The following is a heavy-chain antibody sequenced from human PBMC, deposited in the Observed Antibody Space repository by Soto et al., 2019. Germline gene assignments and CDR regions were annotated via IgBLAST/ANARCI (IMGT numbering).Heavy chain of an antibody. V-gene: IGHV4-31*03. CDR2: IYYSGST. D-gene: IGHD2-15*01. CDR1: GGSISSGGYY. J-gene: IGHJ4*02. Sequence: LSLTCTVSGGSISSGGYYWNWIRQHPGKGLEWIGYIYYSGSTYFNPSLKSRVTISVDTSENQFSLKLSSVTAADTAVYYCARALGYCSGGSCRYFDCWGQGTLVTVSS. CDR3: ARALGYCSGGSCRYFDC.